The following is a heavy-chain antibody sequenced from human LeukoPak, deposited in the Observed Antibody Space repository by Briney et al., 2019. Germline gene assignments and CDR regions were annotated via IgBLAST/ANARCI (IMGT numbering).Heavy chain of an antibody. CDR1: GFTFGDYS. V-gene: IGHV3-49*03. CDR3: SREVRYFDWFQADY. J-gene: IGHJ4*02. D-gene: IGHD3-9*01. Sequence: GRSQRLSCSASGFTFGDYSMSWFRQAPGKGLEWVGFIRNKAYGGTAEYAASVEGRFTISRDDSESIAYLQMDSLKTEDTAVYYCSREVRYFDWFQADYWGQGTLVTVSS. CDR2: IRNKAYGGTA.